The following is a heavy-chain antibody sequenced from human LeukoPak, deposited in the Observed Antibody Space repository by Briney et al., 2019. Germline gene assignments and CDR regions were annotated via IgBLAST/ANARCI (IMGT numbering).Heavy chain of an antibody. D-gene: IGHD6-6*01. V-gene: IGHV3-23*01. CDR3: ANHQDSSASSIHY. CDR2: ISAAATHT. Sequence: GGSLRLSCAASGFTFSGSAMSWVRQAPGKGLEWVSAISAAATHTYYADSLKGRFTISRDNSKNTLYLQMSSRRAEDTAVYYCANHQDSSASSIHYWGQGALVTVSS. CDR1: GFTFSGSA. J-gene: IGHJ4*02.